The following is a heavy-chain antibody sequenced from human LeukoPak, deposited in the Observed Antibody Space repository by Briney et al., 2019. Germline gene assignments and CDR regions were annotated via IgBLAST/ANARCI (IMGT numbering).Heavy chain of an antibody. D-gene: IGHD2-2*01. CDR1: GGSFSGYY. V-gene: IGHV4-34*01. CDR2: INHSGST. Sequence: SETLSLTCTVYGGSFSGYYWSWIRQPPGKGLEWIGEINHSGSTNYNPSLKSRVTISVDTSKNQFSLKLSSVTAADTAVYYCARSGLCGSTSCYQDAGWFDPWGQGTLVTVSS. CDR3: ARSGLCGSTSCYQDAGWFDP. J-gene: IGHJ5*02.